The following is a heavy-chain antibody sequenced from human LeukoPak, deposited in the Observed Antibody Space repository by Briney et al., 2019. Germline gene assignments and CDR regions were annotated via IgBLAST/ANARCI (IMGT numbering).Heavy chain of an antibody. D-gene: IGHD1-1*01. V-gene: IGHV3-30-3*01. Sequence: GGSLRLSCAVSGFTFSSFAMHWVRQAPGKGLEWVTVIAYDGSNKYYADSVKGRFTISRDNSKNTVYLQMNSLRSGDTAVYYCARDRAARGTEFDYWGQGTLVTVSS. CDR1: GFTFSSFA. J-gene: IGHJ4*02. CDR3: ARDRAARGTEFDY. CDR2: IAYDGSNK.